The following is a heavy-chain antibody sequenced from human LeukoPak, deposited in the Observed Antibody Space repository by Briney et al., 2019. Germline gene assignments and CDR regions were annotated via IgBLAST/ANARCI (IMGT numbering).Heavy chain of an antibody. V-gene: IGHV4-34*01. J-gene: IGHJ4*02. CDR3: ARIRIGEYSYGQTFFDY. Sequence: SETLSLTCAVCGGSFSGYYWSWIRQPPGKGLEWIGEINHSGSTNYNPSLKSRVTISVDTSKNQFSLKLSSVTAADTAVYYCARIRIGEYSYGQTFFDYWGQGTLVTVSS. CDR1: GGSFSGYY. D-gene: IGHD5-18*01. CDR2: INHSGST.